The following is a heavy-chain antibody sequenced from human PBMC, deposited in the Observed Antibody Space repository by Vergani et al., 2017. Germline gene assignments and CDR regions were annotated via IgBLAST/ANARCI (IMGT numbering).Heavy chain of an antibody. CDR1: GFTFSNYY. D-gene: IGHD3-16*01. Sequence: QVQLVESGGGVVQRGGSLRLSCSTSGFTFSNYYIPLIRQGPGKGLEFVAFIQVDGSNQYYADSVKGRFTLSRDFSKNTLYLQMNSLRTDDTATYYCAKHFRGWGIDYWGQGTQVIVSS. V-gene: IGHV3-30*02. CDR2: IQVDGSNQ. J-gene: IGHJ4*02. CDR3: AKHFRGWGIDY.